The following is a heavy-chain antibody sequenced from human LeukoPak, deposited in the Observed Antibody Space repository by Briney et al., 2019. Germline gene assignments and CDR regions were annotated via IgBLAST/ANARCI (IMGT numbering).Heavy chain of an antibody. V-gene: IGHV3-23*01. CDR1: VFTFSSYG. CDR3: AKGFVVVVSATQSSWFDP. CDR2: ISGRGGNT. D-gene: IGHD2-15*01. Sequence: PGGSLRLSCAASVFTFSSYGMSWVRQAPGKGLEWVSAISGRGGNTYYADSVKGRFTISRDNSKNTLYLQMNSLRAEDTAVYYCAKGFVVVVSATQSSWFDPWGQGALVTVSS. J-gene: IGHJ5*02.